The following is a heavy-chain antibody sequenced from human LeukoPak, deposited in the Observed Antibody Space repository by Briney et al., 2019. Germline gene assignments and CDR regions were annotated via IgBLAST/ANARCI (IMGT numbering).Heavy chain of an antibody. D-gene: IGHD3-22*01. CDR2: IYPGDSDT. Sequence: GESLKISCKGSGYSFTSYWIGWVRQMPGKGLEWMGLIYPGDSDTRYSPSFQGQVTISADKSISTAYLQWSSLKASDTAMYYCARGGYDSSGYYYFTFDYWGQGTLVTVSS. J-gene: IGHJ4*02. CDR1: GYSFTSYW. V-gene: IGHV5-51*01. CDR3: ARGGYDSSGYYYFTFDY.